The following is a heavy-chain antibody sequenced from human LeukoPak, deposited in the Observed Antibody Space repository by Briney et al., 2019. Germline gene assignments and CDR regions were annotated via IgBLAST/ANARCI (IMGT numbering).Heavy chain of an antibody. CDR3: AKVFGSLGFYYAFARDAFDI. Sequence: PGGSLRLSCTASGFTLSNYWMSWVRQAPGKGLEWVANIKKDGSEKYYVDSVKGRFTISRDNAKTSLYLQMNSLRAEDTAVYYCAKVFGSLGFYYAFARDAFDIWGQGTMVTVSS. D-gene: IGHD3-3*01. CDR2: IKKDGSEK. J-gene: IGHJ3*02. V-gene: IGHV3-7*01. CDR1: GFTLSNYW.